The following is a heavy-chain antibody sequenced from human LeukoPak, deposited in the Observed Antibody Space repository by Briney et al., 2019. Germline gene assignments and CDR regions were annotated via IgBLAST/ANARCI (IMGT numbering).Heavy chain of an antibody. J-gene: IGHJ4*02. V-gene: IGHV4-30-4*01. CDR1: GGSISSGDYY. CDR2: IYYRGST. D-gene: IGHD3-22*01. CDR3: AREGRGSSGSALDY. Sequence: SETLSLTCTVSGGSISSGDYYWSWIRQPPGKGLEWIGYIYYRGSTYYNPSLKSRVTISVDTSKNQFSLKLSSVTAADTAVYYCAREGRGSSGSALDYWGQGTLVTVSS.